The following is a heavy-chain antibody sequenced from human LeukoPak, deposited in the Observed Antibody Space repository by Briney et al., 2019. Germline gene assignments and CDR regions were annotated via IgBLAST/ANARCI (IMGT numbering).Heavy chain of an antibody. D-gene: IGHD2-21*02. CDR1: GFTFSSYW. CDR2: IKQDGSEK. Sequence: GGSLRLSCAASGFTFSSYWMSWVRQAPGKGLEWVANIKQDGSEKYYVDFVKGRFTISRDNAKNSLYLQMNSLRAEDTAVYYCARDQGAYCGGDCYQRTYYFDYWGQGTLVTVSS. CDR3: ARDQGAYCGGDCYQRTYYFDY. J-gene: IGHJ4*02. V-gene: IGHV3-7*01.